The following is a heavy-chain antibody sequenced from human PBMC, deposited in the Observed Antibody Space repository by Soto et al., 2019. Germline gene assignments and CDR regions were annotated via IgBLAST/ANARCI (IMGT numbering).Heavy chain of an antibody. CDR2: INHSGST. CDR3: ARGGEPYPVPAAFGDFGFGRAFDY. D-gene: IGHD2-2*01. V-gene: IGHV4-34*01. CDR1: GGSFSGYY. J-gene: IGHJ4*02. Sequence: SETLSLTCAVYGGSFSGYYWSWIRQPPGKGLEWIGEINHSGSTSYNPSLKSRVTISVDTSKNQFSLKLSSVTAADTAVYYCARGGEPYPVPAAFGDFGFGRAFDYWGQGTLVTVSS.